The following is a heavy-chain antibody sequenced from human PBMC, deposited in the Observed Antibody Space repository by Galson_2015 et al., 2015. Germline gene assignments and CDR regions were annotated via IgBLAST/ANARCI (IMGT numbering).Heavy chain of an antibody. CDR1: GYSFTSYW. CDR3: ARHGGSGGSVYCYGMDV. CDR2: IYPGDSDT. D-gene: IGHD6-19*01. V-gene: IGHV5-51*01. Sequence: QSGAEVKKPGESLKISCKGSGYSFTSYWIGWVRQMPGKGLEWMGIIYPGDSDTRYSPSFQGQVTLSADKSISTAYLQWSSLKASDADMYYCARHGGSGGSVYCYGMDVGGQGTTATVTS. J-gene: IGHJ6*02.